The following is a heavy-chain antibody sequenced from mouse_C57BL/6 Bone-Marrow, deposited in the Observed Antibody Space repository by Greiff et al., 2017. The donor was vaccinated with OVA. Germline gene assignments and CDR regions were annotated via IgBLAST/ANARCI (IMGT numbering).Heavy chain of an antibody. D-gene: IGHD2-2*01. CDR1: GYTFTDYE. CDR2: IDPETGGT. V-gene: IGHV1-15*01. J-gene: IGHJ4*01. CDR3: TKGYPYYYAMDY. Sequence: VKLMESGAELVRPGASVTLSCKASGYTFTDYEMHWVKQTPVHGLEWIGAIDPETGGTAYNQKFKGKAILTADKSSSTAYMELRSLTSEDSAVYYCTKGYPYYYAMDYWGQGTSVTVSS.